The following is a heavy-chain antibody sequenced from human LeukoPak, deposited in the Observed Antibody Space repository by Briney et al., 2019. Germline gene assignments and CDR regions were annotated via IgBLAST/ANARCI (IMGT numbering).Heavy chain of an antibody. CDR3: AKDIGYSYGYHFDY. CDR1: GFTFDGYA. Sequence: PGRSLRLSCAASGFTFDGYAMPWVRQAPGKGLEWVSGISWNSGSIGYADSVKGRFTISRDNAKNSLYLQMNSLRAEDTALYYCAKDIGYSYGYHFDYWGQGTLVTVSS. CDR2: ISWNSGSI. D-gene: IGHD5-18*01. J-gene: IGHJ4*02. V-gene: IGHV3-9*01.